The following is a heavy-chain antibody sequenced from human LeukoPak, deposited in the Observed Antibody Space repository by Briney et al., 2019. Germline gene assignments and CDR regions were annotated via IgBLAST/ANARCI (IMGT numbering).Heavy chain of an antibody. V-gene: IGHV3-49*03. CDR3: TRDRGAYNLYDY. D-gene: IGHD1-1*01. Sequence: GGSLRLSCTASGFTFGDYAMSWIRQAPGKGLEWVGFIRSKAYGETADYAASVKGRFTISRDDSKAIAYLQMNSLKTEDTAVYHCTRDRGAYNLYDYWGQGTLVTVS. J-gene: IGHJ4*02. CDR1: GFTFGDYA. CDR2: IRSKAYGETA.